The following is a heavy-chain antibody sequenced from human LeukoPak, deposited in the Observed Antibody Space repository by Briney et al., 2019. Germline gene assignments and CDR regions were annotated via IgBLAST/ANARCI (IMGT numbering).Heavy chain of an antibody. V-gene: IGHV3-64*02. CDR3: ARRHNYYYYMDV. CDR2: ISSNGVNT. Sequence: PGGSLRLFCAASGFTFSSYAMHWVRQAPGKAPEYVSAISSNGVNTYYADSVRGRFTISRDNSKNTLYLQMGSLRSEDMAVSYCARRHNYYYYMDVWGNGTTVTVSS. CDR1: GFTFSSYA. J-gene: IGHJ6*03.